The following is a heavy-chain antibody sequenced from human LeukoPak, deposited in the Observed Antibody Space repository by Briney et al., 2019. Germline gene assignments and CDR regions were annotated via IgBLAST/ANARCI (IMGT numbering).Heavy chain of an antibody. J-gene: IGHJ6*02. D-gene: IGHD3-22*01. Sequence: SETLSLTCTASGGSISSYYWSWIRQPPGKGLEWIGYIYYSGSTNYNPSLKSRVTISVDTSKNQFSLKLSSVTAADTAVYYCAREMYYYDSSGYYPSDYYGMDVWGQGTTVTVSS. CDR3: AREMYYYDSSGYYPSDYYGMDV. CDR2: IYYSGST. V-gene: IGHV4-59*01. CDR1: GGSISSYY.